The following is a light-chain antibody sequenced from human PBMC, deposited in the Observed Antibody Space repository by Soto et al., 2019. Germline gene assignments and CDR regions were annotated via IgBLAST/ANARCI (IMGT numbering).Light chain of an antibody. CDR2: DAS. Sequence: EIVLTQSPATLSLSPGERATLSCRASQSVSTYLAWYRQKPDQAPRLLIYDASNKATGIPARFSGSGSGTDFTLTISNLEPEDFAVYYCQQRSDWPWTFGQGTQVEIK. CDR1: QSVSTY. CDR3: QQRSDWPWT. V-gene: IGKV3-11*01. J-gene: IGKJ1*01.